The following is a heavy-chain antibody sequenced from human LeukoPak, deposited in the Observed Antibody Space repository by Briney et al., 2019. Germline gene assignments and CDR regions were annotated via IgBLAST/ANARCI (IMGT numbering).Heavy chain of an antibody. D-gene: IGHD3-3*01. CDR3: VRIYYGPDY. CDR2: INPSNGVT. J-gene: IGHJ4*02. CDR1: GYIFIHHY. Sequence: SVKVSCKASGYIFIHHYIHWVRQAPGQGLEWMGWINPSNGVTSYAQRFQGRVTMTGDTSISTSYMELSNLRSDDTAIYYCVRIYYGPDYWGQGTLVTVSS. V-gene: IGHV1-2*02.